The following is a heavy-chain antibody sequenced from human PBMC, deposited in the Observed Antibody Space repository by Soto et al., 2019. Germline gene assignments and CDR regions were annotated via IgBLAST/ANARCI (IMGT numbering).Heavy chain of an antibody. J-gene: IGHJ4*02. D-gene: IGHD3-10*01. CDR3: ARECPGRPLNVPAAWVRGVIMSRIEY. Sequence: ASVKVSCKASGYTFTGYYMHWVRQAPGQGLEWMGWINPNSGGTNYAQKFQGRVTMTRDTSISTAYMELSRLRSDDTAVYYCARECPGRPLNVPAAWVRGVIMSRIEYWAQGTLVTVSS. CDR2: INPNSGGT. V-gene: IGHV1-2*02. CDR1: GYTFTGYY.